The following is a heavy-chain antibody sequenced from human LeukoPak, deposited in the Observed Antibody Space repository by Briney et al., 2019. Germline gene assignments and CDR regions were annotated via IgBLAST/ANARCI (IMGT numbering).Heavy chain of an antibody. D-gene: IGHD3-10*01. Sequence: SETLSLTCTVSGGSISSYYWSWIRQPPGKGLEWIGYIYYSGSTNYNPSLKSRVTISVDTSKNQFSLSLSSVTAADTALYYCARSYYYYGADAVDVWGQGTMVTVSS. CDR3: ARSYYYYGADAVDV. J-gene: IGHJ3*01. CDR1: GGSISSYY. V-gene: IGHV4-59*01. CDR2: IYYSGST.